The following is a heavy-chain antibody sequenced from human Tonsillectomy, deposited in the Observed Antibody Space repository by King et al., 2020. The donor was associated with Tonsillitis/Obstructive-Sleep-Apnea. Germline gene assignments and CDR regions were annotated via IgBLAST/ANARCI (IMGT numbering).Heavy chain of an antibody. V-gene: IGHV3-48*02. CDR1: GFTFSSYS. CDR2: ISSSSSTI. Sequence: VQLVESGGGLVQPGGSLRLSCAASGFTFSSYSMNWVRQAPGKGLEWVSYISSSSSTIYHADSVKGRFTISRDNAKNSLYLQMTSLRDEDTAVYYCARAGIVVVPAAGGAFDIWGQGTMVTVSS. CDR3: ARAGIVVVPAAGGAFDI. J-gene: IGHJ3*02. D-gene: IGHD2-2*01.